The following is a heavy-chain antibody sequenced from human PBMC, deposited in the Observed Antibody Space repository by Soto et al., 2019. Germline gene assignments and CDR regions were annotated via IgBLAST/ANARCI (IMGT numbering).Heavy chain of an antibody. CDR2: INSDGSSI. D-gene: IGHD3-9*01. Sequence: EVQLVESGGGLVQPGGSVRLSCAASKFTITSYWMHWVRQAPGKGLVWVSRINSDGSSISYADAVKGRFTISRDNAKNTLERQMNSLSVEDTAVYYCAGEVSPGYVLRGMDVWGQGTTVTVFS. CDR3: AGEVSPGYVLRGMDV. CDR1: KFTITSYW. V-gene: IGHV3-74*01. J-gene: IGHJ6*02.